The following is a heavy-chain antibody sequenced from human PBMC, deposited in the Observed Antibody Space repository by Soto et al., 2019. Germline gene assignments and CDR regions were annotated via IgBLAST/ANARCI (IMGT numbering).Heavy chain of an antibody. CDR3: ASAPSEYYFDS. J-gene: IGHJ4*02. V-gene: IGHV4-31*03. D-gene: IGHD3-10*01. CDR1: GGSISSDGYY. Sequence: SETLSLTCTVSGGSISSDGYYWSWIRQHPGKGLEWIGYIYYSGTTFYNPSLKSRVTISIDTSKNHFSLKLTSVTAADTAVYYCASAPSEYYFDSWGQGTLVTVSS. CDR2: IYYSGTT.